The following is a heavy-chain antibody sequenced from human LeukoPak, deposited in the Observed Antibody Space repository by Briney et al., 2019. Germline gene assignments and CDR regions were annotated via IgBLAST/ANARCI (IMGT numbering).Heavy chain of an antibody. Sequence: ASVKVSCKASGYTFTSYGISWVRQAPGQGLEWMGWISAYNGNTNYAQKLQGRVTMTTGTSTSTAYMELRSLRSDDTAVYYCARDRRDFWSGYYRGNFDYWGQGTLVTVSS. V-gene: IGHV1-18*01. J-gene: IGHJ4*02. CDR1: GYTFTSYG. CDR3: ARDRRDFWSGYYRGNFDY. D-gene: IGHD3-3*01. CDR2: ISAYNGNT.